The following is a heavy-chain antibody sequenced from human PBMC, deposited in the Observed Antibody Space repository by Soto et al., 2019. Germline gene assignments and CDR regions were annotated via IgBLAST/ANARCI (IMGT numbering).Heavy chain of an antibody. J-gene: IGHJ4*02. Sequence: GGSRRLSCAASGVTFSSYALSWVRQAPGKGLEWVSSISAGGGGTYYADSVKGRFAISRDNSKNTLYLQMNSLRAEDTALYFCSRDSSSASIHAKNWGQGTLVTVS. V-gene: IGHV3-23*01. CDR1: GVTFSSYA. CDR3: SRDSSSASIHAKN. D-gene: IGHD2-21*01. CDR2: ISAGGGGT.